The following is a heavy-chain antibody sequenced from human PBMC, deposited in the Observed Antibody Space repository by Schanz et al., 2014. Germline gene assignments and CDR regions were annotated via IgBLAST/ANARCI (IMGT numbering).Heavy chain of an antibody. Sequence: QVQLVQSGAEVKKPGSSVTVSCKASGDTFRSYTINWVRHAPGQGLEWMGRIIPNLGSANYAQKFQGRVTITADKSTSTAYMDLSSLRSDDTAVYYCARDIQYHYDTSGPVGAFDIWGQGTTVTVSS. D-gene: IGHD3-22*01. J-gene: IGHJ3*02. V-gene: IGHV1-69*08. CDR3: ARDIQYHYDTSGPVGAFDI. CDR1: GDTFRSYT. CDR2: IIPNLGSA.